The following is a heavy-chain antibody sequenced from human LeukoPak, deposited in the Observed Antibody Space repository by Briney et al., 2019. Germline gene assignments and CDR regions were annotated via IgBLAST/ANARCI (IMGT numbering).Heavy chain of an antibody. Sequence: GGSLRLSCAASGFTVSSNYMSWVRQAPGKGLEWVANIKQDGSEKYYVDSVKGRFTISRDNAKNSLYLQMNSLRAEDTAVYYCARREYYGSGSYSPWNYYYYGMDVWGQGTTVTVSS. CDR1: GFTVSSNY. J-gene: IGHJ6*02. D-gene: IGHD3-10*01. V-gene: IGHV3-7*03. CDR2: IKQDGSEK. CDR3: ARREYYGSGSYSPWNYYYYGMDV.